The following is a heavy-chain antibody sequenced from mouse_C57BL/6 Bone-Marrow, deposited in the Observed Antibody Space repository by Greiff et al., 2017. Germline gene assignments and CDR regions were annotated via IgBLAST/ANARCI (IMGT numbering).Heavy chain of an antibody. Sequence: QVQLKQPGAELVKPGASVKLSCKASGYTFTSYWMQWVKQRPGQGLEWIGEIDPSDSYTNYNQKFKGKATLTVDPSSSTAYMQLSSLTSEDAAVYYGARYGSSYVGFDYWGQGTTRTVSS. CDR2: IDPSDSYT. V-gene: IGHV1-50*01. CDR1: GYTFTSYW. J-gene: IGHJ2*01. CDR3: ARYGSSYVGFDY. D-gene: IGHD1-1*01.